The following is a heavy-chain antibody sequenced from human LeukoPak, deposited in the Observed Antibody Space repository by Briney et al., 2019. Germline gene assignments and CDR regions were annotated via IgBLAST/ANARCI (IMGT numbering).Heavy chain of an antibody. Sequence: GESLKISCEGSGYNFRDYWIAWVRQMPGKGLEWMGIVYPGDSETRYSPSFQGQITISADKSINTAYLQWSSLEASDTAMYYCARQKIEESAKSRKTSGMRVFEYWGQGTLVTVSS. J-gene: IGHJ4*02. V-gene: IGHV5-51*01. CDR2: VYPGDSET. D-gene: IGHD2-2*01. CDR3: ARQKIEESAKSRKTSGMRVFEY. CDR1: GYNFRDYW.